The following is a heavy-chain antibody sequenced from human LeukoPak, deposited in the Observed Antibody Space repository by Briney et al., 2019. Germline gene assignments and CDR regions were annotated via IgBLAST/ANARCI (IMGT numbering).Heavy chain of an antibody. J-gene: IGHJ4*02. CDR1: GYTFTSYY. D-gene: IGHD3-9*01. V-gene: IGHV1-46*01. CDR2: INPSGGST. CDR3: ARGDGITITPPNVIADY. Sequence: ASVKVSCKASGYTFTSYYMHWARQAPGQGLEWMGIINPSGGSTSYAQKFQGRVTMTRDTSTSTVYMELSSLRSEDTAVYYCARGDGITITPPNVIADYWGQGTLVTVSS.